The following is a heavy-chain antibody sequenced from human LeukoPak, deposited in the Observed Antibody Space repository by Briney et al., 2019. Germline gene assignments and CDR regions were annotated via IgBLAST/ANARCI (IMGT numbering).Heavy chain of an antibody. D-gene: IGHD1-26*01. CDR3: VRDPSEVGAL. CDR1: GYPVNSFY. V-gene: IGHV1-46*02. J-gene: IGHJ4*02. CDR2: IYPSGGSA. Sequence: ASVKVSCKASGYPVNSFYTHWVRQAPGQGLEWVGIIYPSGGSASFTQKFQGGVTMTRDTSISTAYMELSRLRSDDTAVYYCVRDPSEVGALWGQGSLVTVSS.